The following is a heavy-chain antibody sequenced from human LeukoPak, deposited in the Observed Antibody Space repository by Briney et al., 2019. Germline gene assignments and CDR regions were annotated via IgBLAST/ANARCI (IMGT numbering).Heavy chain of an antibody. J-gene: IGHJ4*02. CDR2: IYSGGST. CDR1: GFTVSSNY. Sequence: GGSLRLSCAASGFTVSSNYMSWVRQAPGKGLEWVSVIYSGGSTYYADSVKGRFTIYRDNSKNTLYLQMNSLRAEDTAVYYCARGIVGATTFYFDYWGQGTLVAVSS. CDR3: ARGIVGATTFYFDY. D-gene: IGHD1-26*01. V-gene: IGHV3-53*01.